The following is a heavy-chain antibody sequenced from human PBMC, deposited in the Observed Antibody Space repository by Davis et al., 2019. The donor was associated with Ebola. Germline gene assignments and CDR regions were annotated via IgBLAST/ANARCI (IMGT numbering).Heavy chain of an antibody. CDR2: IYPGDSDT. Sequence: GESLKISCKGSGYSFTSYWIGWVRQMPGKGLEWMGIIYPGDSDTRYSPSFQGQVTISADKSISTAYLQWSSLKASDTAMYYCARHFWAPRRLLWFGELIDYWGQGTLVTVSS. J-gene: IGHJ4*02. V-gene: IGHV5-51*01. D-gene: IGHD3-10*01. CDR3: ARHFWAPRRLLWFGELIDY. CDR1: GYSFTSYW.